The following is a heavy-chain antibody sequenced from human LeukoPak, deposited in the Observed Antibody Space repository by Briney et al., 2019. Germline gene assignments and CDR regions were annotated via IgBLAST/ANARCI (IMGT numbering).Heavy chain of an antibody. Sequence: SETLSLTCTVSSGSVSTNSYYWSWIRQPPGKGLEWIGYIYYSGSTNYNPSLKSRVTISVDTSKNQFSLKLSSVTAADTAVYYCARGIDNYYYESSGYYRVPDYFDYWGQGTLVTVSS. CDR3: ARGIDNYYYESSGYYRVPDYFDY. CDR1: SGSVSTNSYY. CDR2: IYYSGST. J-gene: IGHJ4*02. D-gene: IGHD3-22*01. V-gene: IGHV4-61*01.